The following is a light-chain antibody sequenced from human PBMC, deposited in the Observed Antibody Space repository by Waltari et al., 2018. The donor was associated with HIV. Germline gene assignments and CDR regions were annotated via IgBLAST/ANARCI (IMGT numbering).Light chain of an antibody. CDR3: SSYTSSSTV. Sequence: QSALTQPASVSGSPGQSITISCTGTSSDVGGYNYVSWYQQHPGKAPKLMIYDVINRPSWVSNRVSGSKSRNTASLTISGPQAEDEADYYCSSYTSSSTVFGGRTKLTVL. J-gene: IGLJ2*01. CDR1: SSDVGGYNY. CDR2: DVI. V-gene: IGLV2-14*03.